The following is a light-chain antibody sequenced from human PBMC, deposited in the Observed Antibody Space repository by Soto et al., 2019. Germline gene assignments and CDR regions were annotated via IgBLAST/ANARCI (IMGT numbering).Light chain of an antibody. J-gene: IGLJ2*01. CDR2: DVS. CDR3: SSYTTSSILGV. CDR1: SSDVGRSNY. Sequence: QSALTQPASVSGSLGQSITVSCTGTSSDVGRSNYVSWYLKHPGRAPKLIIYDVSNRPSGVSTRFSGSKSGNTASLTISGLQAEDEADYYCSSYTTSSILGVFGGGTKLTVL. V-gene: IGLV2-14*03.